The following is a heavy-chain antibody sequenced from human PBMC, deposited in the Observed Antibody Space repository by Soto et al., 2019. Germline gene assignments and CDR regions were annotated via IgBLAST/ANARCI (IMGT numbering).Heavy chain of an antibody. J-gene: IGHJ4*02. Sequence: ASVKVSCKPSGYTFTSYGISWVRQAPGQGLEWMGWISAYNGNTKNAQKLQGRVTMTTDTSTSTAYMELRSLRSDDTAVYYCAKDSRIVVVTAPYDYWGQGTLVTVSS. CDR3: AKDSRIVVVTAPYDY. CDR1: GYTFTSYG. V-gene: IGHV1-18*01. D-gene: IGHD2-21*02. CDR2: ISAYNGNT.